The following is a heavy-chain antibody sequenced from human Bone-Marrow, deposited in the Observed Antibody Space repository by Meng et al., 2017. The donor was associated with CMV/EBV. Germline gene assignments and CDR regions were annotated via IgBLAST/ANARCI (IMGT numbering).Heavy chain of an antibody. CDR2: INPNSGGT. CDR1: GYTFTGYY. Sequence: ASVKVSCKASGYTFTGYYMHWVRQAPGQGLEWMGRINPNSGGTKFSQTFQGRVTMTRDTSVSTAYMELSRLKADDTAVYYCARVRIRTIFGGVDYYFDYWGQGKLVNVAS. V-gene: IGHV1-2*06. J-gene: IGHJ4*02. CDR3: ARVRIRTIFGGVDYYFDY. D-gene: IGHD3-3*01.